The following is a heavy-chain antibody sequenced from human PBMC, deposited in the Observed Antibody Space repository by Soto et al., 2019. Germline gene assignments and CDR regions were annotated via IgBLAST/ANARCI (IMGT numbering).Heavy chain of an antibody. CDR1: GGAISNYY. CDR2: INHSGST. D-gene: IGHD6-19*01. V-gene: IGHV4-34*01. CDR3: ARGWSSGWYLDY. Sequence: LSLTCTVSGGAISNYYWSWIRRPPGKGLEWIGEINHSGSTNYNPSLKSRVTISVDTSKNQFSLKLSSVTAADTAVYYCARGWSSGWYLDYWGQGTLVTVSS. J-gene: IGHJ4*02.